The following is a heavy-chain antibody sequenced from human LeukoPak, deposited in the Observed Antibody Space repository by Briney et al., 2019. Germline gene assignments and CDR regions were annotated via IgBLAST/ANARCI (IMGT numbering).Heavy chain of an antibody. CDR2: IYYSGST. J-gene: IGHJ3*02. CDR1: GGSISSSNYY. CDR3: ARPDSGTYVARAFDI. Sequence: SETLSLTCTLSGGSISSSNYYWGWFRQPPGKGLEWIGSIYYSGSTYYTPSLKSRATISVDTSKNQFSLKLTSVTAADTAIYYCARPDSGTYVARAFDIWGQGTLVSVSS. D-gene: IGHD1-26*01. V-gene: IGHV4-39*01.